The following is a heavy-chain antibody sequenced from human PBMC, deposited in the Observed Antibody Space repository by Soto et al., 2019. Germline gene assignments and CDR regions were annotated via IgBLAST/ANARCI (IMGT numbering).Heavy chain of an antibody. J-gene: IGHJ6*02. CDR2: MSSSGGST. V-gene: IGHV3-23*01. D-gene: IGHD6-19*01. Sequence: GGSLKLSCAASGFTFSSYAMSWVRQAPGTGLEWVSVMSSSGGSTKYADSVKGRFTISRDISQNTLYLQMNSLRAEDTAVYYCAQLLYSSGQRTHGMDVWGQGTTVTVSS. CDR1: GFTFSSYA. CDR3: AQLLYSSGQRTHGMDV.